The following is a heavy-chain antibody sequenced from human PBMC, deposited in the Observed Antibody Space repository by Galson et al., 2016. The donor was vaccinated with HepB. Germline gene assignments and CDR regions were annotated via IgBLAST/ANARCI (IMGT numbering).Heavy chain of an antibody. J-gene: IGHJ4*02. CDR2: ISFDGSNK. V-gene: IGHV3-30*18. CDR3: AKNYYDSSGSLIDS. CDR1: GFTFNNYG. Sequence: SLRLSCAASGFTFNNYGMHWVRQAPGKGLEWVAVISFDGSNKFYADSVKGRFTISRDNSRNSLYLQMNSLRAEDTATYHCAKNYYDSSGSLIDSWGQGTLVTVSP. D-gene: IGHD3-22*01.